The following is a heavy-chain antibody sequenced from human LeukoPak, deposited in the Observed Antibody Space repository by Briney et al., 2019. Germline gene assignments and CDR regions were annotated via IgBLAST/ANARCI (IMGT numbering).Heavy chain of an antibody. V-gene: IGHV3-21*01. Sequence: PGGSLRLSCAASGFIFSTYSMNWVRQAPGKGLEWVSSISGNSVYTFYADSVKGRFTISRDSAKNSLYLQMNSLRAEDTAVYYCARSHTSGYYSINWFDPWSQGTLVIVSS. J-gene: IGHJ5*02. D-gene: IGHD3-22*01. CDR1: GFIFSTYS. CDR3: ARSHTSGYYSINWFDP. CDR2: ISGNSVYT.